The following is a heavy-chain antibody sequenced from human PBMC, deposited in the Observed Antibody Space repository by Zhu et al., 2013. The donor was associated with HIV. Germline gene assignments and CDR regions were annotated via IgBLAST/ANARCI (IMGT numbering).Heavy chain of an antibody. CDR3: ARESYYYDFWSGYYNYYGMDV. CDR2: INPNSGGT. V-gene: IGHV1-2*02. J-gene: IGHJ6*02. Sequence: QVQLVQSGAEVKKPGASVKVSCKASGYTFTGYYMHWVRQAPGQGLEWMGWINPNSGGTNYAQKFQGRVTMTRDTSISTAYMELSRLRSDDTAVYYCARESYYYDFWSGYYNYYGMDVWGQGTTVTVSS. D-gene: IGHD3-3*01. CDR1: GYTFTGYY.